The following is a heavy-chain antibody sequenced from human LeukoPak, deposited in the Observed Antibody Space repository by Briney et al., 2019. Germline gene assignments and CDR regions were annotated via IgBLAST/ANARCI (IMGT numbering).Heavy chain of an antibody. CDR1: GFTFSSYS. CDR2: ISSSSSYI. D-gene: IGHD2-15*01. CDR3: ARGSGSIVVYYMDV. Sequence: GGSLRLSCAASGFTFSSYSMNWVRQAPGKGLEWVSSISSSSSYIYYADSVKGRFTISRDNAKNSLYLQMNSLRAEDTAVYYCARGSGSIVVYYMDVWGKGTTVTVSS. J-gene: IGHJ6*03. V-gene: IGHV3-21*01.